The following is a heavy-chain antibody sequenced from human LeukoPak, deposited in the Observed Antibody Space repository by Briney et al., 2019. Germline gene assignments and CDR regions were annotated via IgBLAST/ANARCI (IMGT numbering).Heavy chain of an antibody. CDR2: IYYSGST. V-gene: IGHV4-59*01. D-gene: IGHD5-24*01. J-gene: IGHJ4*02. CDR1: GGSFSGYY. Sequence: SETLSLTCAVYGGSFSGYYWSWVRQPPGKGLEWMGYIYYSGSTNYNPSLKSRVTISVDTSKNQFSLKLSSVTAADTAVYYCARDGRDGYNPTFDYWGQGTMASLCS. CDR3: ARDGRDGYNPTFDY.